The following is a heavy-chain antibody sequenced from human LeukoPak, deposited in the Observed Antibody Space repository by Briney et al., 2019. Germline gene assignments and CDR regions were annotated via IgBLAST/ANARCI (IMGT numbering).Heavy chain of an antibody. J-gene: IGHJ4*02. CDR2: INTNTGNP. V-gene: IGHV7-4-1*02. CDR1: GYTFTNYA. CDR3: ARVPIVGATPLDY. Sequence: GASVKVSCKASGYTFTNYAVNWVRQAPGQGLEWMGWINTNTGNPTYAQGFTGRFVLSLDTSVSTAYLQISSLKAEDTAVYYCARVPIVGATPLDYWGQGTLVTVSS. D-gene: IGHD1-26*01.